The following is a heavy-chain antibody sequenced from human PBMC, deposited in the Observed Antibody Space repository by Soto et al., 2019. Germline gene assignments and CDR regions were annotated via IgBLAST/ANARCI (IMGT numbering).Heavy chain of an antibody. CDR1: GYTFINFD. J-gene: IGHJ5*02. D-gene: IGHD6-13*01. Sequence: ASVKVSCKASGYTFINFDISWVRQATGQGLEWMGWMNPGSGKTGYANKFQGRVTMTRDASTGTAHLELSSLTSEDTVVYYCARMASAGTLNWFDPWGQGTLVTVSS. CDR2: MNPGSGKT. CDR3: ARMASAGTLNWFDP. V-gene: IGHV1-8*02.